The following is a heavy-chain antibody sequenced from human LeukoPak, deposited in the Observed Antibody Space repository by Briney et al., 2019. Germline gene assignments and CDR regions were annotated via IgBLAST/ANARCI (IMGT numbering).Heavy chain of an antibody. CDR2: ISYDGSNK. D-gene: IGHD6-19*01. CDR3: ARDRGSGWYFDY. Sequence: GGSLRLSCAASGFTFNNYAMSWVRQAPGKGLEWVAVISYDGSNKYYADSVKGRFTISRDNSKNTLYLQMNSLRAEDTAVYYCARDRGSGWYFDYWGQGTLVTVSS. J-gene: IGHJ4*02. V-gene: IGHV3-30-3*01. CDR1: GFTFNNYA.